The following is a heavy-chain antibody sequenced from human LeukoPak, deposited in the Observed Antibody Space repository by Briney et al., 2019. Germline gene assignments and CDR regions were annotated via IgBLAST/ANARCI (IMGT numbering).Heavy chain of an antibody. Sequence: PGGSLRLSCAASGFTFSSYSMNWVRQAPGKGLEWVSSISSSSSYIYYADSVKGRFAISRDNAKNSLYLQMNSLRAEDTAVYYCARDFVDAFDIWGQGTMVTVSS. CDR1: GFTFSSYS. CDR3: ARDFVDAFDI. D-gene: IGHD3-3*01. CDR2: ISSSSSYI. V-gene: IGHV3-21*01. J-gene: IGHJ3*02.